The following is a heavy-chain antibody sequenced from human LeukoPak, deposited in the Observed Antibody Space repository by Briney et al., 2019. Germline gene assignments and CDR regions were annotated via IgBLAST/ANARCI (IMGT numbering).Heavy chain of an antibody. J-gene: IGHJ3*02. V-gene: IGHV1-2*02. D-gene: IGHD6-19*01. CDR2: INPNSGGT. Sequence: ASVKVSCKASGYTFTGYYIHWVRQAPGQGLEWMGWINPNSGGTNYEQKLQGRVTMTRDTSISTAYMELSRLRSDATAVYYCAKVMGSGQWLVEREDFDIWGQGTMVTVSS. CDR1: GYTFTGYY. CDR3: AKVMGSGQWLVEREDFDI.